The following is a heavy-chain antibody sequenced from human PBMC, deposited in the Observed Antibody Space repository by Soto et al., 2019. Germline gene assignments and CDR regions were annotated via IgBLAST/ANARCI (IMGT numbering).Heavy chain of an antibody. CDR3: ARQPDTGSYYEASDY. CDR1: GYSFTSYW. J-gene: IGHJ4*02. V-gene: IGHV5-51*01. Sequence: PGESLKISCKGSGYSFTSYWIGWVRQMPGKGLEWMGIIYPGDSDTRYNPSFQGQVTISADKSITTAYLQWSSLKASDTAIYYCARQPDTGSYYEASDYWGQGTLVTVSS. D-gene: IGHD1-26*01. CDR2: IYPGDSDT.